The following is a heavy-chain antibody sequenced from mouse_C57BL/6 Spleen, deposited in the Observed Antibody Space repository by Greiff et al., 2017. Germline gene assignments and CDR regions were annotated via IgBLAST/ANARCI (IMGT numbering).Heavy chain of an antibody. D-gene: IGHD1-1*01. CDR3: ARVFGNYSGSPWYLDV. Sequence: VQLQQPGAELVRPGSSVKLSCTASGYTFTSYWMHWVKQRPIQGLEWIGNIYPADSETHYNQKFKDKATLTVDKSSSTAYMQLSSLTSEYSAFYYGARVFGNYSGSPWYLDVGAQGPWSPSPQ. CDR2: IYPADSET. CDR1: GYTFTSYW. J-gene: IGHJ1*03. V-gene: IGHV1-52*01.